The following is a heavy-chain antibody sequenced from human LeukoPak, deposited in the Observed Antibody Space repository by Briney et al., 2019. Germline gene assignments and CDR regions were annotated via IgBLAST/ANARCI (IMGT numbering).Heavy chain of an antibody. J-gene: IGHJ4*02. Sequence: GGSLRLSCAASGFTFSSNAMSWVRQAPGKGLEWVTAITGSGDRTYYADSVQGRFTISRDNSKNTLYLQMNSLRAEDTAVYYCTKGDSSTVHLLTGHWGQGTLVTVSS. CDR2: ITGSGDRT. D-gene: IGHD3-9*01. CDR3: TKGDSSTVHLLTGH. V-gene: IGHV3-23*01. CDR1: GFTFSSNA.